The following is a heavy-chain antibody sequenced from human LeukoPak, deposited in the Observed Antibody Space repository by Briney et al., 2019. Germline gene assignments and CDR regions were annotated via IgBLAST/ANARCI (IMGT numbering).Heavy chain of an antibody. J-gene: IGHJ6*02. D-gene: IGHD2-2*01. CDR2: IYYSGST. Sequence: SETLSLTCIVSGGSISSYYWSWIRQPPGKGLEWIGYIYYSGSTDYNPSLKSRVTISVDTSKNQFSLKLSSVTAADTAVYYYARGSQLLSYYGMDVWGQGATVTVSS. CDR1: GGSISSYY. CDR3: ARGSQLLSYYGMDV. V-gene: IGHV4-59*01.